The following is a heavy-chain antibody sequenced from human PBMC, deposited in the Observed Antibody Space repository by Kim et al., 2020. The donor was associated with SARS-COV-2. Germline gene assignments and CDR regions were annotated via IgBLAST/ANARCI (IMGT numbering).Heavy chain of an antibody. J-gene: IGHJ4*02. CDR1: GFTFSSYA. CDR2: ISGSGGST. Sequence: GGSLRLSCAASGFTFSSYAMSWVRQAPGKGLEWVSAISGSGGSTYYADSVKGRFTISRDNSKNTLYLQMNSLRAEDTAVYYCAKKSLPFSSTSCLFDYWGQGTLVTVSS. V-gene: IGHV3-23*01. CDR3: AKKSLPFSSTSCLFDY. D-gene: IGHD2-2*01.